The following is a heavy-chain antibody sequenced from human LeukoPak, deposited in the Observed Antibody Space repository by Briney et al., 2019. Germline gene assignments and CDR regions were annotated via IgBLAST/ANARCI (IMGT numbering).Heavy chain of an antibody. D-gene: IGHD6-6*01. CDR1: GYTFTGYY. V-gene: IGHV1-2*06. CDR3: TVLSDGDAFDI. Sequence: ASVKVSCKASGYTFTGYYMHWVRQAPGQGLEWLGRIDPKTGGTKYAQKFQGRVTVTRDTSSSTAYMDLSSLRSDDTAVYFCTVLSDGDAFDIWGQGTLVTVSS. CDR2: IDPKTGGT. J-gene: IGHJ3*02.